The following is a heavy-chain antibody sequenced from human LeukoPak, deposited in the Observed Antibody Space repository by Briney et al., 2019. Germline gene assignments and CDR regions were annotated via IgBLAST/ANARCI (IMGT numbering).Heavy chain of an antibody. V-gene: IGHV4-59*08. Sequence: SETLSLTCTVSGGSISSYYWSWIRQPPGKGLEWIGYIYYSGSTNYNPSIKSRVTISVDTSKSQFSLKLSSVTAADTAVYYCARHKIIAAAGTEWFDPWGQGTLVTVSS. J-gene: IGHJ5*02. CDR1: GGSISSYY. CDR2: IYYSGST. CDR3: ARHKIIAAAGTEWFDP. D-gene: IGHD6-13*01.